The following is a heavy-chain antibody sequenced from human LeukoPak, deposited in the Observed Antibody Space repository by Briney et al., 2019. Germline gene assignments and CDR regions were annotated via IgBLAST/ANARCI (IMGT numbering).Heavy chain of an antibody. CDR3: AKGSIEYSSSPEGDAFDI. CDR2: ISSSGGST. J-gene: IGHJ3*02. V-gene: IGHV3-23*01. D-gene: IGHD6-6*01. Sequence: GGSLRLSCAASGLTFSSYAMSWVRQAPGKGLEWVSAISSSGGSTYYADSVKGRFTISRDNSKNTLYLQMNSLRAEDTAVYYCAKGSIEYSSSPEGDAFDIWGQGTMVTVSS. CDR1: GLTFSSYA.